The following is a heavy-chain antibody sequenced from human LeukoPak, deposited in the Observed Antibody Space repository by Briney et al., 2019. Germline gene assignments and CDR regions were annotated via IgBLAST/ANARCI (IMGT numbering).Heavy chain of an antibody. J-gene: IGHJ4*02. CDR3: ARGRTPYSRSTACYARLDY. CDR2: ISFDESTN. CDR1: GFTFSNHA. Sequence: GRSLRLSCAASGFTFSNHAMHWVRQGPGKGLEWVALISFDESTNYYVDSVKGRFTISRDNSKNTQYLQMNSLRPEDTAVYYCARGRTPYSRSTACYARLDYWGQGTLVSVSS. D-gene: IGHD2-2*01. V-gene: IGHV3-30*04.